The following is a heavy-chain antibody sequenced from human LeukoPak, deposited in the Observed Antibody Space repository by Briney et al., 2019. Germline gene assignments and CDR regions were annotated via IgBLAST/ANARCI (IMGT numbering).Heavy chain of an antibody. Sequence: SETLSLTCTVSGGSISSYYWSWIRQPPGKDLEWIGYIYYSGSTNYNPSLKSRVTISVDTSKNQFSLKLSSVTAADTAVYYCARHQGKSSSARVDYWGQGTLVTVSS. CDR1: GGSISSYY. CDR2: IYYSGST. J-gene: IGHJ4*02. V-gene: IGHV4-59*08. D-gene: IGHD6-6*01. CDR3: ARHQGKSSSARVDY.